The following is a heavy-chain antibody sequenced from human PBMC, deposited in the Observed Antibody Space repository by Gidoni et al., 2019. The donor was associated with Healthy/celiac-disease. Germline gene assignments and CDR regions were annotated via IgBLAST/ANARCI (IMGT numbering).Heavy chain of an antibody. CDR3: AREYYGSGSYYVSAQGWFDP. Sequence: QVQLQESGPGLVKPSQTLSLTCTVSGGSISSGDSYWSWIRQPPGKGLEWIGYIYYSGSTYYNPSLKSRVTISVDTSKNQFSLKLSSVTAADTAAYYCAREYYGSGSYYVSAQGWFDPWGQGTLVTVSS. V-gene: IGHV4-30-4*01. CDR1: GGSISSGDSY. D-gene: IGHD3-10*01. J-gene: IGHJ5*02. CDR2: IYYSGST.